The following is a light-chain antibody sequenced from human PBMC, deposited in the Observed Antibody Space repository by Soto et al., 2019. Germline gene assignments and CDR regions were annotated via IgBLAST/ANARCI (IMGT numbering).Light chain of an antibody. CDR3: SSYAGSNNLV. CDR1: SSDVGGYNY. CDR2: EVT. Sequence: QSALTQPPSASGSPGQSVTISCTGASSDVGGYNYVSWCQQHPGKAPKLMIYEVTKRPSGVPDRFSGSKSGNTASLTVSGLQAEDEADYYCSSYAGSNNLVFGGGTKVT. J-gene: IGLJ3*02. V-gene: IGLV2-8*01.